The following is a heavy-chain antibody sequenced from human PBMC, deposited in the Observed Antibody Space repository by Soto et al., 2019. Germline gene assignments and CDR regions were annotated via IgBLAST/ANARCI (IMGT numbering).Heavy chain of an antibody. CDR2: IYYSGST. CDR3: ARHMRSCRSTSCYAEAYYFDY. CDR1: GGSISSSSYY. V-gene: IGHV4-39*01. J-gene: IGHJ4*02. Sequence: QLQLQESGPGLVKPSETLSLTCTVSGGSISSSSYYWGWIRQPPGKGLEWIGSIYYSGSTYYNPSLKSRVTISVDTSKNQFSLKLSSVTAADTAVYYCARHMRSCRSTSCYAEAYYFDYWGQGTLVTVSS. D-gene: IGHD2-2*01.